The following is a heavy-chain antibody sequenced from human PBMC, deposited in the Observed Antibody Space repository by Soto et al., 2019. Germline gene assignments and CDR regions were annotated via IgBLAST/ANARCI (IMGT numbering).Heavy chain of an antibody. Sequence: SETLSLTCTVSGGSISSYYWSWIRQPPGKGLEWIGYIYYSGSTNYNPSLKSRVTISVDTSKNQFSLKLSSVTAADTAVYYGARVVVDRYNWFYPWGKGSLVTVAS. V-gene: IGHV4-59*01. D-gene: IGHD3-22*01. CDR3: ARVVVDRYNWFYP. J-gene: IGHJ5*02. CDR2: IYYSGST. CDR1: GGSISSYY.